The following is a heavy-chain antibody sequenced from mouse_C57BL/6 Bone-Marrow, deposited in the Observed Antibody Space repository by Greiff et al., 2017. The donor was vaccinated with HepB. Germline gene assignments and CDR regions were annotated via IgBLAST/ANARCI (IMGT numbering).Heavy chain of an antibody. CDR3: ASRDSGFAY. J-gene: IGHJ3*01. CDR2: IDPSDSYT. V-gene: IGHV1-59*01. CDR1: GYTFTSYW. Sequence: QVQLKQPGAELVRPGTSVKLSCKASGYTFTSYWMHWVKQRPGQGLEWIGVIDPSDSYTNYNQKFKGKATLTVDTSSSTAYMQLSSLTSEDSAVYYCASRDSGFAYWGQGTLVTVSA. D-gene: IGHD3-3*01.